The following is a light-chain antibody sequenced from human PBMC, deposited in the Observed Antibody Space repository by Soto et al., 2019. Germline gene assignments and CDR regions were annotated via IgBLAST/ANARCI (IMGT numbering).Light chain of an antibody. V-gene: IGKV3-11*01. CDR1: QSVRSY. CDR3: QQRSNWPPWT. CDR2: VAS. Sequence: EIVLTKSPATLSLSPGERATLSCRASQSVRSYLAWYQQKPGQAPRLLIYVASNRATGIPARFSGSGSGTDLTLTISSLEPEDFAVYYCQQRSNWPPWTFGQGTKVEIK. J-gene: IGKJ1*01.